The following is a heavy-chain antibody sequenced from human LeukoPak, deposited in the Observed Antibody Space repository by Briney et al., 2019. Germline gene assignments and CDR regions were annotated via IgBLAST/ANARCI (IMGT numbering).Heavy chain of an antibody. CDR2: ISYDGSSQ. CDR3: AREPGRVRGVIIFDY. Sequence: GGSLRLSCSASGFAFSTYTLHWVRQAPGKGPEWLAVISYDGSSQFYADSVKGRFTISRDNSKNTLYLQMNSLRHEDTAVYYCAREPGRVRGVIIFDYWGQGALVTVSS. CDR1: GFAFSTYT. V-gene: IGHV3-30-3*01. D-gene: IGHD3-10*01. J-gene: IGHJ4*02.